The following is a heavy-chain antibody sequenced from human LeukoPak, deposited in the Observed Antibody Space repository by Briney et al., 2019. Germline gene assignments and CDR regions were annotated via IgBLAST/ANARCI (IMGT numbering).Heavy chain of an antibody. CDR1: DGSISSYY. V-gene: IGHV4-4*07. Sequence: SETLSLTCTVSDGSISSYYWSWIRQPAGKGLEWIGRIYTSGSTNYNPSLKSRVTMSVDTSKNQFSLKLTSVTAADTAVYYCARVTYSSSSMSLDAFDIWGQGTMVTVSS. J-gene: IGHJ3*02. CDR3: ARVTYSSSSMSLDAFDI. CDR2: IYTSGST. D-gene: IGHD6-6*01.